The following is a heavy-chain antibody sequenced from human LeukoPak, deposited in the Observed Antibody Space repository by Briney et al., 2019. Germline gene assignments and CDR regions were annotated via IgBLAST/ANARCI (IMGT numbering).Heavy chain of an antibody. CDR1: GGSISSYY. Sequence: SETLSLTCTVSGGSISSYYCSWIRQPPGEGLEWIGYIYYSGSTNYNPSLKSRVTISVDTSKNQFSLKLSSVTAADTAVYYCAREAAGTYYYYGMDVWGQGTTVTVSS. D-gene: IGHD6-19*01. V-gene: IGHV4-59*01. J-gene: IGHJ6*02. CDR2: IYYSGST. CDR3: AREAAGTYYYYGMDV.